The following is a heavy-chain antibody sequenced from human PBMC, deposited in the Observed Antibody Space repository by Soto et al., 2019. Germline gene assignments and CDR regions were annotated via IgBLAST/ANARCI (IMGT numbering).Heavy chain of an antibody. CDR1: GGSISSGGYY. Sequence: QVQLQESGPGLVKPSQTLSLTCTVSGGSISSGGYYWSWIRQHPRKGLEWIGYIYYSGSTYYNPSLKSRVTISVDTSKNQFSLKLSSVTAADTAVYYCARDHRCCSYWFDPWGQGTLVTVSS. V-gene: IGHV4-31*03. CDR2: IYYSGST. CDR3: ARDHRCCSYWFDP. D-gene: IGHD2-15*01. J-gene: IGHJ5*02.